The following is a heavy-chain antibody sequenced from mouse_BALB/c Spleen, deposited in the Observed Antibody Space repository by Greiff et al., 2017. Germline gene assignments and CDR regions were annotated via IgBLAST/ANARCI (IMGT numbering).Heavy chain of an antibody. CDR2: IWSGGST. V-gene: IGHV2-2*02. D-gene: IGHD1-1*01. Sequence: QVQLQQSGPGLVQPSQSLSITCTVSGFSLTSYGVHWVRQSPGKGLEWLGVIWSGGSTDNNAAFIYRLSISKDNSKSQVFFKMNSLQANDTAIYYCARTISYGSSWFAYWGQGTLVTVSA. J-gene: IGHJ3*01. CDR3: ARTISYGSSWFAY. CDR1: GFSLTSYG.